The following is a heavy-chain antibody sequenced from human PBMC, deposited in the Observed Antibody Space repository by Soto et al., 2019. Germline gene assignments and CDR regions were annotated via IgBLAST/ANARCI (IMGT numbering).Heavy chain of an antibody. CDR2: IRNKANGYAT. CDR3: ARQGVALELDL. V-gene: IGHV3-73*01. D-gene: IGHD1-7*01. CDR1: GFTFNIAA. J-gene: IGHJ5*02. Sequence: EVQLVDSGGGLVQPGGSLKLSCAASGFTFNIAAIHWVRQASGKGLEWVGLIRNKANGYATAYAASVRGRITVSRDDSKNMAFLEINSLKTEATAVYYCARQGVALELDLWGQGTLVTVSS.